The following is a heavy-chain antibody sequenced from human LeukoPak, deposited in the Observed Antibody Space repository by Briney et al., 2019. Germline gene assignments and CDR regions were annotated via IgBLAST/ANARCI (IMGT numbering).Heavy chain of an antibody. CDR3: ARDESSGWYGEDYGMDV. CDR1: GFTFSSYA. CDR2: ISGSGGST. Sequence: PGGSLRLSCAASGFTFSSYAMSWVRQAPGKGLEWVSAISGSGGSTYYADSVKGRFTISRDNSKNTLYLQMNSLRAEDTAVYYCARDESSGWYGEDYGMDVWGQGTTVTVSS. J-gene: IGHJ6*02. V-gene: IGHV3-23*01. D-gene: IGHD6-19*01.